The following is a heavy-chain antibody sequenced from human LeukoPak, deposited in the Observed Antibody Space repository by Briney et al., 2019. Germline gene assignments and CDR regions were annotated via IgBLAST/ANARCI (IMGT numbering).Heavy chain of an antibody. CDR1: GFSFSSYC. D-gene: IGHD2-2*01. V-gene: IGHV3-21*01. CDR2: ITSSSRHK. CDR3: TRAPLFGQYQPDH. Sequence: KTGGSLRLSCAASGFSFSSYCMNWVRQAPGKGLEWVSSITSSSRHKNYTDSAKGSFRFYRDNDKNSLYLQMNSLRAEDTAVYYCTRAPLFGQYQPDHWGKGTLVTVPS. J-gene: IGHJ5*02.